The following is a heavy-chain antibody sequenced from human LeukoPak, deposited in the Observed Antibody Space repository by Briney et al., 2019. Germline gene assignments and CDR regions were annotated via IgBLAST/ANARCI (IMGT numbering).Heavy chain of an antibody. CDR2: IWYDGSKK. J-gene: IGHJ4*02. Sequence: PGGSLRLSCAASGYTFNSYGLHWVRQAPGKGLEWLADIWYDGSKKYYADSVKGRFTISRDDSKSTLYLQMNSLRAEDTAVYYCARDKWEGHSKLLDYWGQGTLVTVSS. CDR3: ARDKWEGHSKLLDY. V-gene: IGHV3-33*01. D-gene: IGHD1-26*01. CDR1: GYTFNSYG.